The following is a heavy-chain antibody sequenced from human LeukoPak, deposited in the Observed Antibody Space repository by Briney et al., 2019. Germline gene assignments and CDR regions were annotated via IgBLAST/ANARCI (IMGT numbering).Heavy chain of an antibody. V-gene: IGHV3-48*03. J-gene: IGHJ4*02. D-gene: IGHD4-17*01. CDR2: ISSSGSTI. Sequence: GGSLRLSCAVSGFPFSSYEMNWVRQAPGKGLEWVSLISSSGSTIYYADSVKGRFTISRDNAKNSLYLQMNSLRAEDTAVYYCAKDASTVTLHADYWGQGTLVTVSS. CDR3: AKDASTVTLHADY. CDR1: GFPFSSYE.